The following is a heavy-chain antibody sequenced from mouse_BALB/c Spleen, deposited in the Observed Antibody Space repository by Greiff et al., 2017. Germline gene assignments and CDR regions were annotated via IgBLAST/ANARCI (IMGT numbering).Heavy chain of an antibody. V-gene: IGHV5-9-3*01. Sequence: EVKLEESGGGLVKPGGSLKLSCAASGFTFSSYAMSWVRQTPEKRLEWVATISSGGSYTYYPDSVKGRFTISRDNAKNTLYLQLSSLRSEDTAMYYCARHGSSSSLYFDVWGAGTTVTVSS. CDR3: ARHGSSSSLYFDV. J-gene: IGHJ1*01. D-gene: IGHD1-1*01. CDR1: GFTFSSYA. CDR2: ISSGGSYT.